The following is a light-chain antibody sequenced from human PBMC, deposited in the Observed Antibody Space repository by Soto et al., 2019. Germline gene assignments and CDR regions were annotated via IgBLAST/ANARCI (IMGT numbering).Light chain of an antibody. CDR2: ATS. J-gene: IGKJ2*01. CDR3: QQYQSSPPTFT. Sequence: EVVLTQSPATLSLSPGEGATLSCRASQSIGNYLAWYQQKPGQAPRLLIYATSNRATGIPARFSGSGSGTDFTLTISSLEPEDFAVYYCQQYQSSPPTFTFGQGTKLEI. V-gene: IGKV3-11*01. CDR1: QSIGNY.